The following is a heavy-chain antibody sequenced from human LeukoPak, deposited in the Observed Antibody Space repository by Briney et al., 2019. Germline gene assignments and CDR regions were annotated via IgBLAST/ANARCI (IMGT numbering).Heavy chain of an antibody. CDR2: IHYSGST. CDR3: ARGSNYDILTGYYHFDY. CDR1: GGSISSGAYY. D-gene: IGHD3-9*01. V-gene: IGHV4-31*03. J-gene: IGHJ4*02. Sequence: SSETPSLICTVSGGSISSGAYYWSWIRQHPGKGLEWIGHIHYSGSTYYNPSLRSRVTMSVDTSKKQFSLKLSSVTAADTAVYLCARGSNYDILTGYYHFDYWGQGTLVTVSS.